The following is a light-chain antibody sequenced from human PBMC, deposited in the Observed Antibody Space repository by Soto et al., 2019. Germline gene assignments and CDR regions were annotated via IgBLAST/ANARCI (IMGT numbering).Light chain of an antibody. V-gene: IGLV2-8*01. CDR3: SSYAGSNNGV. J-gene: IGLJ3*02. CDR1: SSYIGDSDS. Sequence: QSALTQPPSASGSPGQSVTISCTGTSSYIGDSDSVSWYQQHPGKAPKLIIYDVHKRPSGVPGRFSGSRSGNTASLTVSGLQADDEADYYCSSYAGSNNGVFGGGTKLTVL. CDR2: DVH.